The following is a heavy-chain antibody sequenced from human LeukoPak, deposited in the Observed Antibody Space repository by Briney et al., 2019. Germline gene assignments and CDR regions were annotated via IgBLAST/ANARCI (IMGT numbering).Heavy chain of an antibody. J-gene: IGHJ4*02. CDR2: TYSSGST. V-gene: IGHV3-53*01. CDR1: GFTVSSNY. CDR3: AKGHSAYGTGFDC. Sequence: PGGSLRLSCVASGFTVSSNYMSWVRQAPGKGLEWVSLTYSSGSTDYADSVKGRFTISRDNSKNTLYLQMNSPRAEDTAVYYCAKGHSAYGTGFDCWGQGTLVTVSS. D-gene: IGHD5-12*01.